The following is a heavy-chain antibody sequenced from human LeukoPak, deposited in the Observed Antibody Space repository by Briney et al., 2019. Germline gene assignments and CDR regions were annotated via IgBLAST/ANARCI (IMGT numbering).Heavy chain of an antibody. CDR1: GGSISNYY. CDR3: ARLFSRQQCLDY. D-gene: IGHD6-19*01. Sequence: SETLSLTCTVSGGSISNYYWIWLRQSAGKGLEWIGRIYISGTTNYNPSLKSRVTMSVDRSKNQFSLKLSSVTAADTAVYYCARLFSRQQCLDYWGQGTLVTVSS. J-gene: IGHJ4*02. V-gene: IGHV4-4*07. CDR2: IYISGTT.